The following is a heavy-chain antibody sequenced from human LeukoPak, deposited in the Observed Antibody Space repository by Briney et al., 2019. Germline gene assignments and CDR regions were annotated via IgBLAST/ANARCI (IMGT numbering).Heavy chain of an antibody. CDR1: GFTFSSYG. V-gene: IGHV3-33*01. Sequence: GGSLRLSCAAPGFTFSSYGMHWVRQAPGKGLEWVAVIWYDGSNKYYADSVKGRFTISRDNSKNTLYLQMNSLRAEDTAVYYCARTRDGYNYDAFDIWGQGTMVTVSS. D-gene: IGHD5-24*01. CDR2: IWYDGSNK. J-gene: IGHJ3*02. CDR3: ARTRDGYNYDAFDI.